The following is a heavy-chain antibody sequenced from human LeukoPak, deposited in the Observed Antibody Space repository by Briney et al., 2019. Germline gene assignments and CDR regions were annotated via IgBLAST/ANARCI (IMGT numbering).Heavy chain of an antibody. Sequence: PGGSLRLSCAASGFTFSSYGMHWVRQAPGKGLEWVALISYDGSNKYYADSVKGQFTISRDISKNTLYLQMNSLRAEDTAVYYCAASYYYDSSGYYSPGYWGQGTLVTVSS. CDR1: GFTFSSYG. CDR2: ISYDGSNK. V-gene: IGHV3-30*03. J-gene: IGHJ4*02. D-gene: IGHD3-22*01. CDR3: AASYYYDSSGYYSPGY.